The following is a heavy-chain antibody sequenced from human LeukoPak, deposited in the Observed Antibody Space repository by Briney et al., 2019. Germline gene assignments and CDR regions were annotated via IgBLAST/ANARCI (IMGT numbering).Heavy chain of an antibody. CDR1: DGSFSGYY. Sequence: SETLSLTCAVYDGSFSGYYWSWIRQPPGKGLEWIGEINHSGSTNYNPSLKSRVTISVDTSKNQFSLKLSSVTAAGTAVYYCARSPEAAGVRFDYWGQGTLVTVSS. V-gene: IGHV4-34*01. J-gene: IGHJ4*02. CDR2: INHSGST. D-gene: IGHD6-13*01. CDR3: ARSPEAAGVRFDY.